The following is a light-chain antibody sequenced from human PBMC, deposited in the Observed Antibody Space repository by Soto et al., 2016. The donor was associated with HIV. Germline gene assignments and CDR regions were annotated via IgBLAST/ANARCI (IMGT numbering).Light chain of an antibody. Sequence: DIQMTQSPSSLSASVGDRVTITCRASQGISNSLAWYQQKPGKAPKLLLYAASRLESGVPSRFSGSGSGTDYTLTISSLQPEDFATYYCQQYYSPLGITFGQGTGLEIK. V-gene: IGKV1-NL1*01. CDR2: AAS. J-gene: IGKJ5*01. CDR3: QQYYSPLGIT. CDR1: QGISNS.